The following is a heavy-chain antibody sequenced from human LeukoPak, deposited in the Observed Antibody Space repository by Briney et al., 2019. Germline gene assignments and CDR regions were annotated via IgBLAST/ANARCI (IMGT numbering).Heavy chain of an antibody. J-gene: IGHJ4*02. D-gene: IGHD3-9*01. CDR1: GGTFSSYA. CDR2: IIPILGIA. CDR3: ARAILRYFDWLPYYFDY. Sequence: ASVKVSCKASGGTFSSYAISWVRQPPGQGVEWMGRIIPILGIANYAQKLQGRVTITADKSTSTAYMELSSLRSEDTAVYYCARAILRYFDWLPYYFDYWGQGTLVTVSS. V-gene: IGHV1-69*04.